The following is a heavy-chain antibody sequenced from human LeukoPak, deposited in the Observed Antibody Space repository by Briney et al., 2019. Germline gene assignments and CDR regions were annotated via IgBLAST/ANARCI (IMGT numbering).Heavy chain of an antibody. V-gene: IGHV4-34*01. CDR3: ARNFDL. Sequence: SETLSLTCAVYGGSFSGYYWIWIRQPPGKGLEWIGDINQSGSTNYNPSLKSRVTISIDTSKNHFSLTLSSVPAADTAVYYCARNFDLWGRGTLVTVSS. CDR1: GGSFSGYY. J-gene: IGHJ2*01. CDR2: INQSGST.